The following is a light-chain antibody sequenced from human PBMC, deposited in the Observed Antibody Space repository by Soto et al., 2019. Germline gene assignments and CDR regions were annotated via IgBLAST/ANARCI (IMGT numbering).Light chain of an antibody. CDR3: SSYTSSTTVI. Sequence: QSVLTQPASVSGSPGQSITISCTGTSSDFGGYNFVSWYQHHPGKAPKLMIYEVSNRPSGVSHRFSGSKSGNTASLTISGLQAEDEADYYCSSYTSSTTVIFGGGTKVTVL. CDR1: SSDFGGYNF. J-gene: IGLJ2*01. CDR2: EVS. V-gene: IGLV2-14*01.